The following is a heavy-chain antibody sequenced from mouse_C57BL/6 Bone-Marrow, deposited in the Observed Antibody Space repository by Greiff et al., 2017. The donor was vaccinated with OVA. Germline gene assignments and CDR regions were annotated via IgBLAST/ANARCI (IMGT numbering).Heavy chain of an antibody. D-gene: IGHD2-3*01. CDR1: GFTFSSYG. CDR2: ISSGGSYT. CDR3: ARIYDGYYEGAMDY. J-gene: IGHJ4*01. Sequence: EVKLQESGGDLVKPGGSLKLSCAASGFTFSSYGMSWVRQTPDKRLEWVATISSGGSYTYYPDSVKGRFPISRDNAKNTQYLQMSTLQSEDTAMYDCARIYDGYYEGAMDYWGQGTSVTVSA. V-gene: IGHV5-6*01.